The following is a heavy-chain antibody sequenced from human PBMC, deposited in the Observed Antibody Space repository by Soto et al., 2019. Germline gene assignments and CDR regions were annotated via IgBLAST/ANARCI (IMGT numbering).Heavy chain of an antibody. J-gene: IGHJ5*02. Sequence: EVPILESGGGLVQPGGSLRLSCAPSGLTFSSSAMNWVRQAPGQGLEWVSIISESGGRTYYADSVKGRLTISRDNSKNTLYLQMNSLRAEDTAMYYCPKSLNIHWQNWFDLWGQGTLVTVSS. CDR2: ISESGGRT. CDR1: GLTFSSSA. V-gene: IGHV3-23*01. CDR3: PKSLNIHWQNWFDL. D-gene: IGHD1-1*01.